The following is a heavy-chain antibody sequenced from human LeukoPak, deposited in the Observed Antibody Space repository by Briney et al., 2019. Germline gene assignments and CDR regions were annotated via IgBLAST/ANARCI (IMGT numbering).Heavy chain of an antibody. J-gene: IGHJ3*01. V-gene: IGHV3-74*01. CDR1: GFLFGPYW. CDR2: MNSDGSTT. CDR3: ARDRGLPDAFDV. D-gene: IGHD2-15*01. Sequence: GGSLRLSCATSGFLFGPYWMHWVHQAPGKGLVWVSHMNSDGSTTVYADSVEGRFTISRDNAKNTLYLQMNSLRAEDSAVYYCARDRGLPDAFDVWGQGTMVTVSS.